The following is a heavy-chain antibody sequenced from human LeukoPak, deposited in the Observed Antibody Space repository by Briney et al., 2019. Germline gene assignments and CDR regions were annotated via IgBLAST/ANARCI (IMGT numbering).Heavy chain of an antibody. V-gene: IGHV4-30-2*01. CDR1: GGSISSGGYY. Sequence: SETLSLTCTVSGGSISSGGYYWSWIRQPPGKGLEWIGYIYHSGSTYYNPSLKSRVTISVDRSKNQFSLKLSSVTAADTAVYYCARGHYYFDYWGQGTLVTVSS. J-gene: IGHJ4*02. CDR2: IYHSGST. CDR3: ARGHYYFDY.